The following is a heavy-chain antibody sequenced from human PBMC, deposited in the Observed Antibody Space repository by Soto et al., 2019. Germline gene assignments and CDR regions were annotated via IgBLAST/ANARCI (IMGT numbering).Heavy chain of an antibody. V-gene: IGHV4-31*03. D-gene: IGHD2-15*01. J-gene: IGHJ4*02. CDR1: GGSINSGDSY. CDR2: INYRGST. Sequence: QVQLQESGSGLVRPSQTLSLTCTVSGGSINSGDSYWNWIRQHPEKGLEWIGYINYRGSTFYNPSLKSRIIISVDTSKNQFSLSLSSVTAADTAVYYCARDAPGVAPYWGQGTLVTVSS. CDR3: ARDAPGVAPY.